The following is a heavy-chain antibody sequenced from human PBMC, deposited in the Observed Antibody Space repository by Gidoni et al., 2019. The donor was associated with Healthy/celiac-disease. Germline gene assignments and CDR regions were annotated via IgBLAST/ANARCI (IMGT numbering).Heavy chain of an antibody. CDR1: GGSFSGYY. CDR3: ARGSLVVVAAPRDYYYYYMDV. V-gene: IGHV4-34*01. CDR2: INHSGST. Sequence: QVQLQQWGAGLLKPSETLSLTCAVYGGSFSGYYWSWMRQPPGKGLEWIGEINHSGSTNYNPSLKSRVTISVDTSKNQFSLKLSSVTAADTAVYYCARGSLVVVAAPRDYYYYYMDVWGKGTTVTVSS. D-gene: IGHD2-15*01. J-gene: IGHJ6*03.